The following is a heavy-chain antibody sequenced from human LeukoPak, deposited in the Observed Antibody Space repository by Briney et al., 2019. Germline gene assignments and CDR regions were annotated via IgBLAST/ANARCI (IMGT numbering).Heavy chain of an antibody. Sequence: PSETLSLTCTVSGGSISSYYWSWIRQTPGKGLEWIGYIYYSGSTNYNPSLKSRVNISVDTSKNQFSLKLSSVTAADTALYYCASLYWSSTSCYLFHWGQGTLVTVSS. J-gene: IGHJ4*02. D-gene: IGHD2-2*01. CDR2: IYYSGST. CDR3: ASLYWSSTSCYLFH. CDR1: GGSISSYY. V-gene: IGHV4-59*08.